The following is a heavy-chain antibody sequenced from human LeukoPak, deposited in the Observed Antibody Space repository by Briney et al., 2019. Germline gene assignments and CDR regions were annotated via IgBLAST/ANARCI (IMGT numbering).Heavy chain of an antibody. J-gene: IGHJ5*01. Sequence: SETLSLTCTVSGYSISSGYFWTWIRQPPGKGLEWLGEMNHSGSTTYNPSLKSRVTISVDTSKNQFSLKLNSVTAADTAVYYCARLVIRAFDSWGQGILVTVSS. CDR2: MNHSGST. D-gene: IGHD2-8*02. CDR1: GYSISSGYF. V-gene: IGHV4-38-2*02. CDR3: ARLVIRAFDS.